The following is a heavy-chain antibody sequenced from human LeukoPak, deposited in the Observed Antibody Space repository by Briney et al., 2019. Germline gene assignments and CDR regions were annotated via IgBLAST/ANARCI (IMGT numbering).Heavy chain of an antibody. Sequence: GSLRLSCAASGFPFSDYWMSWVRQPPGKGLEWVANIKQDGSAEYYVGSVKGRFTISRDNAKNSLYLQMNSLTVDDTAVYYCARDRRPSIYGGLDSWGQGSLVTVSS. D-gene: IGHD2-21*01. CDR3: ARDRRPSIYGGLDS. J-gene: IGHJ5*02. V-gene: IGHV3-7*01. CDR1: GFPFSDYW. CDR2: IKQDGSAE.